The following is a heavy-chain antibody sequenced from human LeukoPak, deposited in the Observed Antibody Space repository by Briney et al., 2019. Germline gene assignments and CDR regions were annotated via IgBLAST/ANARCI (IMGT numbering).Heavy chain of an antibody. CDR3: ARLPDIVVVPAAILAFDI. D-gene: IGHD2-2*02. Sequence: GESLKISCKGSGYSFTTYWIAWVRRMPGKGLEWMGIIYPGDSDTRYSPSFQGQVTISADKSISTAYLQWSSLKASDTAMYYCARLPDIVVVPAAILAFDIWGQGTMVTVSS. V-gene: IGHV5-51*01. CDR2: IYPGDSDT. CDR1: GYSFTTYW. J-gene: IGHJ3*02.